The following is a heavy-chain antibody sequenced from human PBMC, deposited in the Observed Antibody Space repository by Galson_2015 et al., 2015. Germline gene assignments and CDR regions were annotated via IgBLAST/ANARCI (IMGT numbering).Heavy chain of an antibody. CDR3: ARDPGSYYFDY. Sequence: SETLSLTCTVSGGSISSYYWSWIRQPPGKGLEWIGYIYNSGSTNYNPSLKNRVTISVDTSKNQFSLKLSSVTAADTAVYYCARDPGSYYFDYWGQGTLVTASS. D-gene: IGHD1-26*01. V-gene: IGHV4-59*01. CDR1: GGSISSYY. J-gene: IGHJ4*02. CDR2: IYNSGST.